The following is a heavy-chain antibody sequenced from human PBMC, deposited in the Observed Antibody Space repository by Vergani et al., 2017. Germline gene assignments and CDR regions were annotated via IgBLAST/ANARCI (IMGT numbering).Heavy chain of an antibody. D-gene: IGHD6-13*01. CDR1: GGTFSSYA. CDR2: IIPILGTA. CDR3: ARASLLRLQQLDQG. Sequence: QVQLVQSGAEVKKPGSSVKVSCKASGGTFSSYAISWVRQAHGQGLEWMGRIIPILGTANYAQKCQCRVTITADESTSTAYMELSSLRSEETAVYYCARASLLRLQQLDQGWGQGSLVTVSS. J-gene: IGHJ4*02. V-gene: IGHV1-69*11.